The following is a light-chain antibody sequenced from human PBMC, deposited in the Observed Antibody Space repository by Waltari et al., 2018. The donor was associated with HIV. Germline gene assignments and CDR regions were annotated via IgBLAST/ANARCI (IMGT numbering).Light chain of an antibody. V-gene: IGLV1-44*01. J-gene: IGLJ2*01. Sequence: QSVLTQPPSVSGTPGQRVTISCSGSTSNVGSNTFKRYQQLPGTAPKIIIYTNDRRPSGVPDRFSGSKSGTSASLAISGLQSEDEADYYCASWDGGLNVVFGGGTKLTVL. CDR3: ASWDGGLNVV. CDR2: TND. CDR1: TSNVGSNT.